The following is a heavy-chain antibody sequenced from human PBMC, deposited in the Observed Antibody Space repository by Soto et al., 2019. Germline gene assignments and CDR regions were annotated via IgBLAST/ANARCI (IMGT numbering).Heavy chain of an antibody. Sequence: SETLSLTCTVSGGSVSSGSYYWSWIRQPPGKGLEWIGYIYYSGSTNYNPSLKSRVTISVDTSKNQFSLKLSSVTAADTAVYYCASDTAIAAADTHYFDYWGQGPLVTVSA. CDR2: IYYSGST. CDR3: ASDTAIAAADTHYFDY. J-gene: IGHJ4*02. D-gene: IGHD6-13*01. CDR1: GGSVSSGSYY. V-gene: IGHV4-61*01.